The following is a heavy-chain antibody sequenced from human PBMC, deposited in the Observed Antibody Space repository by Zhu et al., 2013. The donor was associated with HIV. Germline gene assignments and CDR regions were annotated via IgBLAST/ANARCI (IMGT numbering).Heavy chain of an antibody. CDR1: GYTFTSYD. J-gene: IGHJ2*01. CDR2: MNPNSGNT. D-gene: IGHD2-15*01. Sequence: LVQSGADVKVSCKASGYTFTSYDINWVRQATGQGLEWMGWMNPNSGNTGYAQKFQGRVTMTRNTSISTAYMELSSLRSEDTAVYYCATHSGGDWYFDLWGRGTLVTVSS. CDR3: ATHSGGDWYFDL. V-gene: IGHV1-8*01.